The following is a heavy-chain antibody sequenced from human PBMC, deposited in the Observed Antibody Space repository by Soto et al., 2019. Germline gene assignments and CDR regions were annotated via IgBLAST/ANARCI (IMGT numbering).Heavy chain of an antibody. CDR2: ISGSGNII. V-gene: IGHV3-23*01. CDR1: GFAFSNYA. D-gene: IGHD4-17*01. CDR3: AKDPNGDYIGAFDD. J-gene: IGHJ4*02. Sequence: EVPLLESGGDLVQPGGSLRLSCAASGFAFSNYAVTWVRQAQGKGLEWVSSISGSGNIIYYADSVKGRFIISRDNSKNTLYLQKNSLRAEDTAVYYCAKDPNGDYIGAFDDWGQGTLVTVSS.